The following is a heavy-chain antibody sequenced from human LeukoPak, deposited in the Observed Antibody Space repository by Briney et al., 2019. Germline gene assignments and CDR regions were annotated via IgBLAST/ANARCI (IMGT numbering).Heavy chain of an antibody. CDR2: IYTSGST. CDR3: ARGGVVVPAAIGNWFDP. J-gene: IGHJ5*02. Sequence: SETLSLTCTVSGNSISSGDNYWSWIRQPAGKGLEWIGRIYTSGSTNYNPSLKSRVTISGDTSKNQFSLKLSSVTAADTAVYYCARGGVVVPAAIGNWFDPWGQGTLVTVSS. D-gene: IGHD2-2*02. V-gene: IGHV4-61*02. CDR1: GNSISSGDNY.